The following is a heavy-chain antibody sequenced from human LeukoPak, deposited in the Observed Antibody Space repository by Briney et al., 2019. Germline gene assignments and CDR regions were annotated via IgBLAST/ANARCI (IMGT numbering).Heavy chain of an antibody. D-gene: IGHD3-22*01. V-gene: IGHV4-34*01. Sequence: PSETLSLTCAVYGGSFSGYYWSWIRQPPGKGLEWIGEINHSGSTNYNPSLKSRVTISVDTSKNQFSLKLSSVTAADTAVYYCARGSPHRHYYDSNGNLYYYYGMDVWGQGTTVTVSS. CDR2: INHSGST. J-gene: IGHJ6*02. CDR3: ARGSPHRHYYDSNGNLYYYYGMDV. CDR1: GGSFSGYY.